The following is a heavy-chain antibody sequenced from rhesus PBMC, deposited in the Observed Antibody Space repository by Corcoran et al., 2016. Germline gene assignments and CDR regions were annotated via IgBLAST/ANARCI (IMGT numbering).Heavy chain of an antibody. D-gene: IGHD3-9*01. Sequence: EVQLVQSGAEVKKPGASVKISCKASGYTFTDSYLHWVRQAPGKGLEWVDHGKTEDGEKRHEQNVQDRGTITANTSRDTAYMELTSMRAEDTAVYYCTTGGNHFDYWGQGALVTVSS. CDR3: TTGGNHFDY. CDR1: GYTFTDSY. V-gene: IGHV1-111*02. CDR2: GKTEDGEK. J-gene: IGHJ4*01.